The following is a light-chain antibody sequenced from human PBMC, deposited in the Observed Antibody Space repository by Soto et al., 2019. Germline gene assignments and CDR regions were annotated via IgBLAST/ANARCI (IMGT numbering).Light chain of an antibody. CDR1: QSVSSN. V-gene: IGKV3-15*01. CDR3: QQYNNWPQT. J-gene: IGKJ1*01. CDR2: GAS. Sequence: EIVMTQSPATLSVPPGERATLSCRASQSVSSNLAWYQQKPGQAPRLLIYGASTRATGIPARSSGSGSGTEFTLTISSLQSEDFAVYYCQQYNNWPQTFGQGTKVDIK.